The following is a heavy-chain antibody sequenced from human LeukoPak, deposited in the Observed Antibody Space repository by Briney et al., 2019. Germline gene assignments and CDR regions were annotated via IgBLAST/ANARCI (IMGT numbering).Heavy chain of an antibody. CDR2: MYYSGST. CDR3: ARGPPAFWGPTPGYFDL. J-gene: IGHJ2*01. D-gene: IGHD3-16*01. V-gene: IGHV4-39*07. CDR1: GDSISTSSDY. Sequence: SETLSLTCTVSGDSISTSSDYWAWVRQPPGKGLEWIGKMYYSGSTYYNPSLKTRVTISVDTSKNQFSLKLTSVTAADTALYYCARGPPAFWGPTPGYFDLWGRGTLVTVSS.